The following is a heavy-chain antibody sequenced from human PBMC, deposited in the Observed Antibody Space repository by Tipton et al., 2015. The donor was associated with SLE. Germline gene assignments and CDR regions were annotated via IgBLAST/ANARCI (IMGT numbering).Heavy chain of an antibody. V-gene: IGHV4-4*09. CDR3: ARDDYSSFDY. CDR2: IYTSGST. CDR1: GGSISSYY. D-gene: IGHD4-11*01. J-gene: IGHJ4*02. Sequence: TLSLTCTVSGGSISSYYWSWIRQPPGKGLEWIGNIYTSGSTNYNPSLKSRVTISVDTSKNQFSLKLSSVTAADTAVYYCARDDYSSFDYWGQGTLVTVSS.